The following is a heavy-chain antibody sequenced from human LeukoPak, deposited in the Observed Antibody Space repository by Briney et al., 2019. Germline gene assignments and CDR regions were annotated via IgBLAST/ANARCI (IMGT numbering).Heavy chain of an antibody. Sequence: GGSLRLSCGASGFTFSDYYMMWMRQAPGKGLEWVSFISSSGTAIKYADSVKGRFTISRDNAKNSLDLQMDSLIDEDTAVYYCASEVVGSSPPRDYWGQGTLVTVSS. CDR2: ISSSGTAI. CDR3: ASEVVGSSPPRDY. V-gene: IGHV3-11*01. CDR1: GFTFSDYY. D-gene: IGHD1-26*01. J-gene: IGHJ4*02.